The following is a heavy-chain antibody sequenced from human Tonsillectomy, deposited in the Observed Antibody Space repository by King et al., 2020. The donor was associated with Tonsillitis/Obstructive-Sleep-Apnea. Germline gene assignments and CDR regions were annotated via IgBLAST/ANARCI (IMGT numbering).Heavy chain of an antibody. CDR3: ARDSRSHYYDTSGYYTFEY. D-gene: IGHD3-22*01. CDR1: GYTFTTYG. CDR2: ISAYNGDT. V-gene: IGHV1-18*01. Sequence: QLVQSGAEVKKPRASVKVSCKASGYTFTTYGISWVRQAPGQGLEWMGWISAYNGDTNYAQKLQDRVTMTTDTSTSTAYMEVRSLRSDDTAVYYCARDSRSHYYDTSGYYTFEYWGQGTLVTVSS. J-gene: IGHJ4*02.